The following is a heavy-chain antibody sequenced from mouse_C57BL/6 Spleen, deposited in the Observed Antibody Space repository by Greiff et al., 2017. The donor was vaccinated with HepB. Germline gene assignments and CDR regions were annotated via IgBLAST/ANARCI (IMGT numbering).Heavy chain of an antibody. Sequence: DVKLVESGGGLVQPGGSLSLSCAASGFTFTDYYMSWVRQPPGKALEWLGFIRNKANGYTTEYSASVEGRFTISRDNSQSILYLQMNALRAEDSATYYCARLDYGSSYAMDYWGQGTSVTVSS. CDR3: ARLDYGSSYAMDY. CDR1: GFTFTDYY. V-gene: IGHV7-3*01. CDR2: IRNKANGYTT. D-gene: IGHD1-1*01. J-gene: IGHJ4*01.